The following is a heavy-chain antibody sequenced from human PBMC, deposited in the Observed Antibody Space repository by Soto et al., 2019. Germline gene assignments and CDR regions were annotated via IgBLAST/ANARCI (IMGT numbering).Heavy chain of an antibody. CDR2: IYYSGST. CDR1: GGSISSSSYY. CDR3: ARMSISFASDY. D-gene: IGHD3-3*01. J-gene: IGHJ4*02. V-gene: IGHV4-39*01. Sequence: SETLSLTCTVSGGSISSSSYYWGWIRQPPGKGLEWIGSIYYSGSTYYNPSLKSRVTISVDTSKNQSSLKLSSVTAADTAVYYCARMSISFASDYWGQGTLVTVSS.